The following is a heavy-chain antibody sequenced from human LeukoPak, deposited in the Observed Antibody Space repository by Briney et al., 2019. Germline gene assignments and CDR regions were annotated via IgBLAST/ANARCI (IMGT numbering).Heavy chain of an antibody. J-gene: IGHJ4*02. V-gene: IGHV3-11*04. CDR1: GFTFSDYY. CDR3: ARSRHSYDSSGFPHY. Sequence: GGSLRLSCAASGFTFSDYYMSWIRQAPGKGLEGVSYISSSGSTIYYADSVKGRFTISRDNAKNSLYLQMNSLRAEDTAVYYCARSRHSYDSSGFPHYWGQGTLVTVSS. CDR2: ISSSGSTI. D-gene: IGHD3-22*01.